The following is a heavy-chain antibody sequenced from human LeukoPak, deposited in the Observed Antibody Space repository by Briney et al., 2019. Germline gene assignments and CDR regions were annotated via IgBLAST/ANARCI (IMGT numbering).Heavy chain of an antibody. CDR3: ARGYYGDYGAADAFDI. Sequence: ASVKVSCKASGGAFSSYAISWVRQAPGQGLEWMGGNIPIFGTANYAQKFQGRVTITADKSTSTAYMELSSLRSEDTAVYYCARGYYGDYGAADAFDIWGQGTMVTVSS. J-gene: IGHJ3*02. CDR1: GGAFSSYA. D-gene: IGHD4-17*01. V-gene: IGHV1-69*06. CDR2: NIPIFGTA.